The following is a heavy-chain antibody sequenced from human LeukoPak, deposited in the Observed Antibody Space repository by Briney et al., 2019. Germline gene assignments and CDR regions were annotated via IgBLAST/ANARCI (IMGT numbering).Heavy chain of an antibody. J-gene: IGHJ3*02. CDR2: ISYDGSNK. CDR1: GFSFSSFG. Sequence: PGRSLRLSCEASGFSFSSFGMHWVRQAPVKGLEWVAYISYDGSNKKFADSVKGRSTISRDNSEKTVYLQVSSLRAEDTALYYCTLHYYDRRDAFDIWGQGTMVTVSS. CDR3: TLHYYDRRDAFDI. D-gene: IGHD3-22*01. V-gene: IGHV3-30*03.